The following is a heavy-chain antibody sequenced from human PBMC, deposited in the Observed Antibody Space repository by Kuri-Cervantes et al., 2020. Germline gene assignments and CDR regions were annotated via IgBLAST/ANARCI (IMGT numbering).Heavy chain of an antibody. Sequence: SETLSLTCAVSGGSISSSNWWSWVRQPPGKGLEWIGEIYHSGSTNYNPSLKSRVTISVDTSKNQFSLKLSSVTAADTAVYYCARDTITIFGVGTRRAFDIWGQGTMVTVSS. CDR1: GGSISSSNW. CDR2: IYHSGST. CDR3: ARDTITIFGVGTRRAFDI. D-gene: IGHD3-3*01. V-gene: IGHV4-4*02. J-gene: IGHJ3*02.